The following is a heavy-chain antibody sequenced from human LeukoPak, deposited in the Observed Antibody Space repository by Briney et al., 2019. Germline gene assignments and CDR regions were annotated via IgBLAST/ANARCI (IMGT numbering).Heavy chain of an antibody. D-gene: IGHD6-19*01. CDR3: ARDRWSSGWQYNWFDP. J-gene: IGHJ5*02. Sequence: LRLSCAASGFTVSSNYMSWIRQHPGKGLEWIGYIYYSGSTYYNPSLKSRVTISVDTSKNQFSLKLSSVTAADTAVYYCARDRWSSGWQYNWFDPWGQGTLVTVSS. CDR2: IYYSGST. CDR1: GFTVSSNY. V-gene: IGHV4-31*02.